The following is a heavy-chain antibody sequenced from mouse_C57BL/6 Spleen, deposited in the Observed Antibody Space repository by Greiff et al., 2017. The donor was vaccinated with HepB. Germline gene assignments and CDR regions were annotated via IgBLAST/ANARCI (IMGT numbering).Heavy chain of an antibody. CDR3: ARKGRYGNYEGAMDY. Sequence: VKLQESGPGLVQPSQSLSITCTVSGFSFTSYGVHWVRQSPGKGLEWLGVIWSGGSTDYNAAFISRLSISKDNSKSQVFFKMNSLQADDTAIYYCARKGRYGNYEGAMDYWGQGTSVTVSS. V-gene: IGHV2-2*01. CDR1: GFSFTSYG. J-gene: IGHJ4*01. D-gene: IGHD2-1*01. CDR2: IWSGGST.